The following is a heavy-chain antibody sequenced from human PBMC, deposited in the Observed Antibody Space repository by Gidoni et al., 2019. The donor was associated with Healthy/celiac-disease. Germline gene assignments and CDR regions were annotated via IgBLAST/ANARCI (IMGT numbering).Heavy chain of an antibody. CDR3: ARGDPPIYSYDSSGFPFDI. CDR2: IYHIGST. CDR1: GYSISSGSD. J-gene: IGHJ3*02. V-gene: IGHV4-38-2*01. Sequence: QVQLQESGPGLVKPSETLYLTCAVAGYSISSGSDWGWIRQPPGKGLEWIGSIYHIGSTYSNPSLTSRFTTSVDTSKNPFSLKLSSVTAADTAVYYCARGDPPIYSYDSSGFPFDIWGQGTMVTVSS. D-gene: IGHD3-22*01.